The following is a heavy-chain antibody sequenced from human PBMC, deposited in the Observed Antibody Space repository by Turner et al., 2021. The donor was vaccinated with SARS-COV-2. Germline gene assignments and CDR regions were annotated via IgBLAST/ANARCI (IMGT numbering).Heavy chain of an antibody. CDR3: ARDKGEGSSGWLIPSGSYYFDY. D-gene: IGHD6-19*01. CDR2: IWYDGSNK. V-gene: IGHV3-33*01. CDR1: GCTFSSYG. Sequence: QVQLVESGGGVVQPGRSLRLSCSAAGCTFSSYGIHWVRQAPGKGLEWVAFIWYDGSNKYYADSVKGRFTISRDNSKNTLYLQMNSLRAEDTAVYYCARDKGEGSSGWLIPSGSYYFDYWGQGTLVTVSS. J-gene: IGHJ4*02.